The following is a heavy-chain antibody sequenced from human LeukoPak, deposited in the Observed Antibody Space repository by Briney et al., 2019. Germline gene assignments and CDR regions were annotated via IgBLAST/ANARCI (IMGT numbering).Heavy chain of an antibody. CDR1: GGSISSSSCY. D-gene: IGHD4-11*01. CDR2: IYTSGST. Sequence: SETLSLTCTVSGGSISSSSCYWGWIRQSPGKGLEWIGRIYTSGSTNYNPSLKSRVTMSVDTSKNQFSLKLSSVTAADTAVYYCATDPGYSNYGDYWGQGTLVTVSS. J-gene: IGHJ4*02. V-gene: IGHV4-39*07. CDR3: ATDPGYSNYGDY.